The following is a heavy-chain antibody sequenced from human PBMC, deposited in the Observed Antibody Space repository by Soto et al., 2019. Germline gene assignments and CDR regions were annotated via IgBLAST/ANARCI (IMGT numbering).Heavy chain of an antibody. CDR1: GGSFSGYY. CDR2: INHSGST. V-gene: IGHV4-34*01. J-gene: IGHJ5*02. Sequence: PSETLSLTCAVYGGSFSGYYWSWIRQPPGKGLEWIGEINHSGSTNYNPSLKSRVTISVDTSKNQFSLKLSSVTAADTAVYYCARGLKPPDAAAYVGNYNWFDPWGQGTLVTVSS. D-gene: IGHD6-25*01. CDR3: ARGLKPPDAAAYVGNYNWFDP.